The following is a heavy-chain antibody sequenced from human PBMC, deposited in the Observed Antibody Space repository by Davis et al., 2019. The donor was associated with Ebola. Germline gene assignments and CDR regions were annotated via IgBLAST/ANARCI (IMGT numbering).Heavy chain of an antibody. CDR2: ISAYNGNT. CDR3: ARGGYCSSTSCYDPYYYYYGMDV. V-gene: IGHV1-18*01. D-gene: IGHD2-2*03. Sequence: AASVKVSCKASGYTFISYGISWVRQAPGQGLEWMGWISAYNGNTNYAQKLQGRVTMTTDTSTSTAYMELRSLRSDDTAVYYCARGGYCSSTSCYDPYYYYYGMDVWGQGTTVTVSS. J-gene: IGHJ6*02. CDR1: GYTFISYG.